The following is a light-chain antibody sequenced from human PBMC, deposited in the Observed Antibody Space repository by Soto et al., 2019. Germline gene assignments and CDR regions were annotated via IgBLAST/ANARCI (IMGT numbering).Light chain of an antibody. CDR3: QQYDNLWT. Sequence: DIQMTQSPSSRSASVGDRVTITCQASQDISNYLTCYQQKPGKAPKLLIYDASNLETGVPSRFSGSGSGTDFTFTISSLQPEDIATYHCQQYDNLWTFGQGTKVEIK. CDR2: DAS. J-gene: IGKJ1*01. V-gene: IGKV1-33*01. CDR1: QDISNY.